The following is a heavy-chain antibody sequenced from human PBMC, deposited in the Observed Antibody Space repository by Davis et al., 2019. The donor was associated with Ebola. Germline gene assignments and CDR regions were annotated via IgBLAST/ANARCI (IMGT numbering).Heavy chain of an antibody. D-gene: IGHD3-22*01. Sequence: SETLSLTCTVSGGSISSSSYYWGWIRQPPGKGLEWIGSIYYSGSTYYNPSLKSRVTISVDTSKNQFSLKLSSVTAADTAVYYCARVLPAYYYDSSGYYSLPDAFDIWGQGTMVTVSS. CDR3: ARVLPAYYYDSSGYYSLPDAFDI. CDR1: GGSISSSSYY. J-gene: IGHJ3*02. V-gene: IGHV4-39*01. CDR2: IYYSGST.